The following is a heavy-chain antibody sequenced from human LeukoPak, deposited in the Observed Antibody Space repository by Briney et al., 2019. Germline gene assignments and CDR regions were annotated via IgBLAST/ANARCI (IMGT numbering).Heavy chain of an antibody. V-gene: IGHV1-2*02. CDR2: INPNSGGT. CDR3: ARVNDILTGYDYFDY. D-gene: IGHD3-9*01. J-gene: IGHJ4*02. CDR1: GYTFTGYY. Sequence: ASVKVSCKASGYTFTGYYMHWVRQAPGQGLEWMGWINPNSGGTNYAQKFQGRVTMTRDTSISTAYMELSRLTSEDTAVYYCARVNDILTGYDYFDYWGQGTLVTVSS.